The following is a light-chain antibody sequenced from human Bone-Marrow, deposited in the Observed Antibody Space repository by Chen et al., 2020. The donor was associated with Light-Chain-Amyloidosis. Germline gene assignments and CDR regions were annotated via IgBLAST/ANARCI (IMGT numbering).Light chain of an antibody. CDR3: SSYPITNPLV. Sequence: QSALTQPASVSGSPGQSITISCTGTSSDVGGDNHVSWYQQHPDKAPKLMIYEVTNRPSWVPVRSTGAKSANPASPPTSGLQTEDEADYFSSSYPITNPLVFGIGTRVPAL. CDR1: SSDVGGDNH. V-gene: IGLV2-14*01. J-gene: IGLJ1*01. CDR2: EVT.